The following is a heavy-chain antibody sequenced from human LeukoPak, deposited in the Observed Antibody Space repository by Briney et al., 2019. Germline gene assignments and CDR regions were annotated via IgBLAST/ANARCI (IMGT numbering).Heavy chain of an antibody. CDR2: ITSNGGST. V-gene: IGHV3-23*01. CDR1: GFTFNSYV. CDR3: AKERPTTTAFDY. J-gene: IGHJ4*02. D-gene: IGHD4-17*01. Sequence: PGGSLRLSCAASGFTFNSYVMSWVRQAPGKGLEWVSAITSNGGSTYYADSVKGRFTISRDNSKNTLYLQMNSLRAEDTAIYYCAKERPTTTAFDYWGQGTLVTVSS.